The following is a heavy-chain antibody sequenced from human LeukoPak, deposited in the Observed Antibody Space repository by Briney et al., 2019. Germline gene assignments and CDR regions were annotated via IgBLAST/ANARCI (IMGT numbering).Heavy chain of an antibody. J-gene: IGHJ4*02. CDR1: GGTFSSYA. Sequence: SVKVSCKASGGTFSSYAISWVRQAPGQGLEWMGRIIPILGIANYAQKFQGRVTITADKSTSTAYMELSSLRSEDTAVYYCARELARSPLYGGNSGPFDYWGQGTLVTVSS. CDR2: IIPILGIA. CDR3: ARELARSPLYGGNSGPFDY. D-gene: IGHD4-23*01. V-gene: IGHV1-69*04.